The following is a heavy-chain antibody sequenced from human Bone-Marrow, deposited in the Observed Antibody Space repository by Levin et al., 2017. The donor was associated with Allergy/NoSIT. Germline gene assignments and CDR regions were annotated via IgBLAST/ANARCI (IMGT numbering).Heavy chain of an antibody. J-gene: IGHJ4*02. Sequence: SGPTLVKPTQTLTLTCTFSGFSLSTNGMCVSWIRQPPGKALEWLARIDWDNDKYYSTSLKTRLTISKDTSKNQVVLIMTNMDPVDTATYYCARTPRKHYYDGRGYSDYWGQGSLVTVSS. CDR1: GFSLSTNGMC. V-gene: IGHV2-70*11. D-gene: IGHD3-22*01. CDR3: ARTPRKHYYDGRGYSDY. CDR2: IDWDNDK.